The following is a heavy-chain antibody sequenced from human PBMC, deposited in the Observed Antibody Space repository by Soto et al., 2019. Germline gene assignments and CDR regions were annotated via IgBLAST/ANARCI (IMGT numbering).Heavy chain of an antibody. J-gene: IGHJ6*02. CDR2: IDPSDSYT. D-gene: IGHD3-10*01. Sequence: VDSMSNCCPAPGYRFTRYCISWVLQMPGKGLEWMGRIDPSDSYTNYSPSFQGHVTISADKSISTAYLQWSSLKASDTAMYYCARLKGLWFGELADYGMDVWGQGTTVTVSS. CDR3: ARLKGLWFGELADYGMDV. V-gene: IGHV5-10-1*01. CDR1: GYRFTRYC.